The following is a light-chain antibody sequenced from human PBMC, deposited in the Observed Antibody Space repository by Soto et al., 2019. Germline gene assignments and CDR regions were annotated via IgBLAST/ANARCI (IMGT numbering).Light chain of an antibody. J-gene: IGKJ5*01. CDR2: GTS. CDR3: QQYDNWPIT. V-gene: IGKV3-15*01. CDR1: QSISGK. Sequence: ETVMTQSPATLSVSPGERATLSCRASQSISGKLAWYQQKPGQGPRLLIYGTSTRATGIPARFSGSGSATEFTLTISSLRSEDFAVYYCQQYDNWPITFGQGTRLEI.